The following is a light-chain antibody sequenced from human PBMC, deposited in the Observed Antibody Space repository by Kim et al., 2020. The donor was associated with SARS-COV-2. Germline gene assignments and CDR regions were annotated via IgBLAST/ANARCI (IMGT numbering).Light chain of an antibody. V-gene: IGKV1-39*01. CDR3: QQSYSTLALT. Sequence: DIQMTQSPSSLSASVGDRVTITCRASQSISNSLNWYQQKPGKAPKLLIYAASSLQSGVPSRFSGSGSGTDFTLTIGLLQPEDFASYYCQQSYSTLALTFGGGTKVDIK. CDR2: AAS. J-gene: IGKJ4*01. CDR1: QSISNS.